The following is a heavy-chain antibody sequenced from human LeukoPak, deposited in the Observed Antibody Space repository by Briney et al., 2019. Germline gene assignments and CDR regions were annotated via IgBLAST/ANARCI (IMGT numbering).Heavy chain of an antibody. CDR3: TRNHYGDC. D-gene: IGHD3-16*01. Sequence: GRSLRLSCAASGFTFSTYWMHWVRQAPGKGLVWVSRMNPDGTGSYYADSVKGRFTISRDNAKNTLYLQMNSLRAEDTAVYYCTRNHYGDCWGQGTLVTVSS. CDR2: MNPDGTGS. V-gene: IGHV3-74*01. J-gene: IGHJ4*02. CDR1: GFTFSTYW.